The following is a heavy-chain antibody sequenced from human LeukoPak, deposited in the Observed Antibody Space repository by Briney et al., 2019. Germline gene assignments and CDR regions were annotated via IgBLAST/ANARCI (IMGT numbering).Heavy chain of an antibody. D-gene: IGHD4-17*01. Sequence: PGGSLRLSCAAYGFTFSSYAMSWVRQAPGKGLEWVSAISGSGGSTYYADSVKGRFTISRDNSKNTLYLQMNSLRAEDTAVYYCAREITDYGDYVVDYWGQGTLVTVSS. CDR3: AREITDYGDYVVDY. CDR2: ISGSGGST. V-gene: IGHV3-23*01. J-gene: IGHJ4*02. CDR1: GFTFSSYA.